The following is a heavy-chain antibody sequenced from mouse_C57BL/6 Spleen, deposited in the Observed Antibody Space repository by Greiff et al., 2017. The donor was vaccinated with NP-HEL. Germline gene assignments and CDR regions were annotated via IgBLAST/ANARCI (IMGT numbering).Heavy chain of an antibody. J-gene: IGHJ2*01. CDR2: INYDGSST. D-gene: IGHD1-1*01. V-gene: IGHV5-16*01. CDR1: GFTFSDYY. CDR3: ATNYYGSSFDY. Sequence: EVKLVESEGGLVQPGSSMKLSCTASGFTFSDYYMAWVRQVPEKGLEWVANINYDGSSTYYLDSLKSRFIISRDNAKNILYLQMSSLKSEDTATYYCATNYYGSSFDYWGQGTTLTVSS.